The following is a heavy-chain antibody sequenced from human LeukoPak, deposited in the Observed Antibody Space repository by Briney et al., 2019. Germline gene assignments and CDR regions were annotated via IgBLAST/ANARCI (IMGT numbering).Heavy chain of an antibody. CDR2: ISGSGGST. Sequence: GGSLRLSCAASGFTFRTYGMSWVRQAPGKGLDWVSGISGSGGSTYYADSVKSRFTISRDNSKNTLYLQMNSRRAEDTAVYYCAKAASTPGYSYGSAASDYWGQGTLVTVSS. CDR1: GFTFRTYG. V-gene: IGHV3-23*01. D-gene: IGHD5-18*01. CDR3: AKAASTPGYSYGSAASDY. J-gene: IGHJ4*02.